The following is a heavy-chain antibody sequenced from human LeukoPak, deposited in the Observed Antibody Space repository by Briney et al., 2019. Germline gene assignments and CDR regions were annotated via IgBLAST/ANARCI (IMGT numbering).Heavy chain of an antibody. V-gene: IGHV3-7*04. CDR1: GFAISRFW. J-gene: IGHJ4*02. CDR2: IKQDGSEK. Sequence: GGSLRLSCAASGFAISRFWLSWVRQAPGKGLEWVANIKQDGSEKYYVDSVKGRFTISRDNAKNSLYLQMSSLRAEDTAVFYCARDGTYTDYGPDFDIWGQRTRVRVSS. CDR3: ARDGTYTDYGPDFDI. D-gene: IGHD4-17*01.